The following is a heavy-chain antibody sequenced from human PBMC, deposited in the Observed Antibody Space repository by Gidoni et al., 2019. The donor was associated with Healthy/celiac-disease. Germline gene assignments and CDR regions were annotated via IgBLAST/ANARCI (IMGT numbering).Heavy chain of an antibody. D-gene: IGHD3-22*01. Sequence: QVQLQESGPGLVKPSETLSLPCPVSGGSISSYYWSWIRQPPGKGLEWIGYIYYSGSTNYNPSLKSRVTISVDTSKNQFSLKLSSVTAADTAVYYCARYLGDSSGYYLYYYYYGMDVWGQGTTVTVSS. CDR1: GGSISSYY. CDR3: ARYLGDSSGYYLYYYYYGMDV. V-gene: IGHV4-59*01. CDR2: IYYSGST. J-gene: IGHJ6*02.